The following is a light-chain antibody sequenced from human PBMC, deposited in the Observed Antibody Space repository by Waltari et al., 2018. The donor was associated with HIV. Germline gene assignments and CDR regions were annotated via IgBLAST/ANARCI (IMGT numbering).Light chain of an antibody. J-gene: IGLJ3*02. Sequence: SVLTQPPSTSGTPGQKVTISCSGSTSHSGSRFVLVYQQFPGTAPNLLIYRNNGRPSGVPDRFSGSKSGISASLAITGLRSEDEADYYCAAWDVSLSGWVFGGGTKLTVL. CDR1: TSHSGSRF. CDR2: RNN. CDR3: AAWDVSLSGWV. V-gene: IGLV1-47*01.